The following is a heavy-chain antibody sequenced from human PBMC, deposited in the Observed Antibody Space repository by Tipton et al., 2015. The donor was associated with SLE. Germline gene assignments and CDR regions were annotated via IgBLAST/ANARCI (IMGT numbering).Heavy chain of an antibody. CDR2: IYHSGST. Sequence: TLSLTCAVSGYSISSGYYWGWIRQPPGKGLEWIGRIYHSGSTYYNPSPKSRVTISVDTSKNQFSLKLSSVTAADTAVYYCAREAAPTAFDIWGQGTMVTVSS. J-gene: IGHJ3*02. D-gene: IGHD6-6*01. CDR3: AREAAPTAFDI. CDR1: GYSISSGYY. V-gene: IGHV4-38-2*01.